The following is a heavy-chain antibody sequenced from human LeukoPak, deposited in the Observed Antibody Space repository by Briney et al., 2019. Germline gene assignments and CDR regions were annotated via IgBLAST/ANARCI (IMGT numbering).Heavy chain of an antibody. D-gene: IGHD2-2*01. J-gene: IGHJ4*02. CDR2: INHSGST. CDR3: ARNLYCSTTSCYDFDC. CDR1: GGSFSGYY. V-gene: IGHV4-34*01. Sequence: PSETLSLTCAVYGGSFSGYYWSWIRQPPGKGLEWIGEINHSGSTNYNPSLKSRVTISVDTSKNQFSLKLSSVTAADTAVYYCARNLYCSTTSCYDFDCWGQGALVTVSS.